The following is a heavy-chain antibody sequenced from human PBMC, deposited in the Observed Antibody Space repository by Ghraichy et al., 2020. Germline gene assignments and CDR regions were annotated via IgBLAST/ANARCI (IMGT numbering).Heavy chain of an antibody. D-gene: IGHD5-18*01. CDR3: ATNTAMATRTIYYYYYYGMDV. CDR2: IIPILGIA. V-gene: IGHV1-69*04. J-gene: IGHJ6*02. CDR1: GGTFSSYA. Sequence: SVKVSCKASGGTFSSYAISWVRQAPGQGLEWMGRIIPILGIANYAQKFQGRVTITADKSTSTAYMELSSLRSEDTAVYYCATNTAMATRTIYYYYYYGMDVWGQGTTVTVSS.